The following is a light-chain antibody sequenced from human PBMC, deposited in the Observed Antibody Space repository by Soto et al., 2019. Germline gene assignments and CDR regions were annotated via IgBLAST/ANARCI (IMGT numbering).Light chain of an antibody. CDR1: QTVHNY. CDR3: QQRYNWPPLT. J-gene: IGKJ4*01. Sequence: EVVLTQSPATLSLSPGDKATLSCRASQTVHNYLAWYQQKPGQAPRLIIYDTSNRATGIPDRFSGSGXGTXXXXXXXSXXPEDFAVYYCQQRYNWPPLTFGGGTKVEIK. CDR2: DTS. V-gene: IGKV3-11*01.